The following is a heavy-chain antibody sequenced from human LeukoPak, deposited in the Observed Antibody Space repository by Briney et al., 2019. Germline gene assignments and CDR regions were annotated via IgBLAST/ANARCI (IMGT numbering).Heavy chain of an antibody. CDR2: IYYSGST. CDR1: GGSITGYY. J-gene: IGHJ5*02. CDR3: AREVHRDWFDP. Sequence: SETLSLTCTVSGGSITGYYWSWPRQPPGGGLEWIGYIYYSGSTNYNPSLKSRVTISVDTSKNQFSLKLSSVTAADTAVYYCAREVHRDWFDPWGQGTLVTVSS. V-gene: IGHV4-59*12. D-gene: IGHD3-10*01.